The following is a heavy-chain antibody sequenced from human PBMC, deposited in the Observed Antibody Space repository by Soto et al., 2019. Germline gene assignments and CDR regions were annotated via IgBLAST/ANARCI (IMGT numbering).Heavy chain of an antibody. Sequence: SVKVSCKASGGTFSSYAISWVRQAPGQGLEWMGGIIPIFGTANYAQKFRGRVTITADESTSTAYMELSSLRSEDTAVYYCAHRGGHFDWLSKPYYYYGMDVWGQGTTVTVSS. D-gene: IGHD3-9*01. CDR2: IIPIFGTA. CDR3: AHRGGHFDWLSKPYYYYGMDV. J-gene: IGHJ6*02. V-gene: IGHV1-69*13. CDR1: GGTFSSYA.